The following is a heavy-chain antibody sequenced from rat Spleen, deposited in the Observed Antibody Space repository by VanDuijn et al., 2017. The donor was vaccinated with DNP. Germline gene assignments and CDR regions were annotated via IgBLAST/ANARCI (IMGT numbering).Heavy chain of an antibody. D-gene: IGHD1-2*01. V-gene: IGHV5S13*01. CDR3: ARDSPNYYSSYRGAMDA. CDR1: GLTFSNYD. CDR2: ISPSGGNT. J-gene: IGHJ4*01. Sequence: EVQLVESGGGLVQPGRSLKLSCAASGLTFSNYDLVWVRQAPRKGLEWVASISPSGGNTFYRDSVKGRFTISSDNAKNTLYLQMNSLRSEDTATYYCARDSPNYYSSYRGAMDAWGQGTSVTVSS.